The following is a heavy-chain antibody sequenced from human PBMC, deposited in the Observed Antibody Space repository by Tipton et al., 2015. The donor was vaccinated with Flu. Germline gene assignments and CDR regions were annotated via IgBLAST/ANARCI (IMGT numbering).Heavy chain of an antibody. CDR1: GGSIGSSY. CDR3: ARGPSLLRPEAGVGY. J-gene: IGHJ4*02. D-gene: IGHD1-26*01. CDR2: IYYSGNT. V-gene: IGHV4-59*08. Sequence: TLSLTCTVSGGSIGSSYWSWIRQPPGKGLEWIGYIYYSGNTKYNPPLKSRIAISVDTSKNQFSLKLTSVTAADTAVYYCARGPSLLRPEAGVGYWGQGALVTVSS.